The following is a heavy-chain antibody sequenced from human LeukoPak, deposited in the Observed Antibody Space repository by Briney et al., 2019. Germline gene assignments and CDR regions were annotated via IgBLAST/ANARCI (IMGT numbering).Heavy chain of an antibody. CDR3: GRGTDYVWET. CDR2: IHHSGSA. D-gene: IGHD3-16*01. V-gene: IGHV4-4*02. J-gene: IGHJ4*01. CDR1: GGSISSSNW. Sequence: SGTLSLTCAVSGGSISSSNWWSWARQPPGQGLEWIGEIHHSGSANYDSSFKSRVTISVDKSRNQISLELNSVTAADTAVYHCGRGTDYVWETWGQGTLVTVSS.